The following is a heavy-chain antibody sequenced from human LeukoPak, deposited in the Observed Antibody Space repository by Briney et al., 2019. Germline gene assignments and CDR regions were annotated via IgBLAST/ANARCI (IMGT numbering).Heavy chain of an antibody. CDR2: INPNSGGT. CDR3: ARDRQEYSYGANFDY. J-gene: IGHJ4*02. CDR1: GYTFTGYY. V-gene: IGHV1-2*02. D-gene: IGHD5-18*01. Sequence: ASVKVSCKASGYTFTGYYVHWVRQAPGQGLEWMGWINPNSGGTNYAQKFQGRVTMTRDTSISTAYMELSRLRSDDTAVYYCARDRQEYSYGANFDYWGQGTLVTVSS.